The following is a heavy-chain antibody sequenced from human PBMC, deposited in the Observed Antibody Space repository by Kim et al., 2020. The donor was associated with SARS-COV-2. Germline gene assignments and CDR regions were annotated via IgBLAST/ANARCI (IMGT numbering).Heavy chain of an antibody. Sequence: GGSLRLSCAASGFTFSSYSMNWVRQAPGKGLEWVSSISSSSSYIYYADSVKGRFTISRDNAKNSLYLQMNSLRAEDTAVYYCARDRGYDFWSGYYQPLEIYNWFDPWGQGTLVTVSS. V-gene: IGHV3-21*01. CDR1: GFTFSSYS. CDR2: ISSSSSYI. D-gene: IGHD3-3*01. J-gene: IGHJ5*02. CDR3: ARDRGYDFWSGYYQPLEIYNWFDP.